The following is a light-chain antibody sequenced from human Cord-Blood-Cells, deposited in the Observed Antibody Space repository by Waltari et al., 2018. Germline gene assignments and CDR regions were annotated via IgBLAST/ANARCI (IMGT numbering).Light chain of an antibody. CDR3: QQCDSTPYT. V-gene: IGKV1-39*01. CDR2: AAS. CDR1: QSISSY. J-gene: IGKJ2*01. Sequence: DMQLTNSQSSLSASVGDRVTITCRASQSISSYLNWYQQKPGQAPKLLIYAASSMQSGVPSRFSGSGSGTDFTLTISSLQPEDFATYYCQQCDSTPYTFGQGTKLEIK.